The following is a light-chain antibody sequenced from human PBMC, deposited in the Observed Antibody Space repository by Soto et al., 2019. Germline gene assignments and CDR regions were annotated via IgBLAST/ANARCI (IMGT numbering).Light chain of an antibody. J-gene: IGKJ4*01. CDR3: QQGNSFPLT. V-gene: IGKV1-12*01. Sequence: DIQMTQSPSSVSASVGDRVTITCRASQDISTWLAWFQQKPGEAPRLLIYTASTLHSGIPSRFSGSVSGTDFTLTISSLQPEDFATYYCQQGNSFPLTFGGGTKVEI. CDR2: TAS. CDR1: QDISTW.